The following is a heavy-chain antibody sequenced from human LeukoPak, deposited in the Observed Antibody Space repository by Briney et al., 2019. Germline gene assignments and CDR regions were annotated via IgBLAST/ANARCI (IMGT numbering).Heavy chain of an antibody. D-gene: IGHD3-10*02. V-gene: IGHV3-48*03. CDR1: GFTFSIYE. CDR3: AELGITMIGGV. Sequence: GGSLRLSCVASGFTFSIYEMNWVRQAPGKGLEWLSYIGSSDSTTHYADSVKGRFTISRDNAKNSLYLQMNSLRAEDTAVYYCAELGITMIGGVWGKGTTVTISS. J-gene: IGHJ6*04. CDR2: IGSSDSTT.